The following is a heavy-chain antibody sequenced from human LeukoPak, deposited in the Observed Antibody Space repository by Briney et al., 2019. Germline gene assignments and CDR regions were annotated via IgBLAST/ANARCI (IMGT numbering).Heavy chain of an antibody. V-gene: IGHV1-69*13. D-gene: IGHD6-13*01. CDR1: GGTFSSYA. CDR3: ASKSVSIAAAGFWYFDL. J-gene: IGHJ2*01. CDR2: IIPIFGTA. Sequence: SVKVSCKASGGTFSSYAISWVRQAPGQGLEWMGGIIPIFGTANYAQKFQGRVTITADESTSTAYMELSSLRSEDTAVYYCASKSVSIAAAGFWYFDLWGRGTLVTVSS.